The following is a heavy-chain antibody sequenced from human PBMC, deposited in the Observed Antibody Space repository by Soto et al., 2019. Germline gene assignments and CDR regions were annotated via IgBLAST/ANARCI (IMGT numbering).Heavy chain of an antibody. Sequence: GGSLRLSCAASGFTFSSFALSWVRQAPGLGLAWVSAISGRGDGTDYADSVKGRFTISRDNSKNTLYLQMNSLRAEDTAGYYCAGPGSYSQDYWGQGALVTVSS. D-gene: IGHD2-15*01. J-gene: IGHJ4*02. CDR3: AGPGSYSQDY. V-gene: IGHV3-23*01. CDR2: ISGRGDGT. CDR1: GFTFSSFA.